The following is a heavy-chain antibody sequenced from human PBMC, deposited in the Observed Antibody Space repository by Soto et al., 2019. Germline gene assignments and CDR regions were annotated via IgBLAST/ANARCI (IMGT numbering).Heavy chain of an antibody. J-gene: IGHJ1*01. V-gene: IGHV2-5*01. CDR2: IYWNDDK. CDR1: GFSLGTSGVG. Sequence: SGPTLVNPTQTLTLTCTFSGFSLGTSGVGVGWIRQPPGKALEWLALIYWNDDKRYSPSLKSRLTITKDTSKNQVVLTMTNMDPVDTATFFFAHRQDHGDYAEYFQHWGKGTLVTVSS. CDR3: AHRQDHGDYAEYFQH. D-gene: IGHD4-17*01.